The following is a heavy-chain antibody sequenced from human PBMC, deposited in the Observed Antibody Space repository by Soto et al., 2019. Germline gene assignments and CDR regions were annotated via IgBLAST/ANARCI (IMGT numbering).Heavy chain of an antibody. CDR2: VSYRGRS. V-gene: IGHV4-39*01. Sequence: SETLSLTCSVSGGSDTISTNYSGWIRNPPRKGLERLRSVSYRGRSYSKSSDKSRVTISVDTSKNRFSLSLNSLAASDTAVYFCAGRRTTVPSQAYFGYGGPGGRVGVSA. CDR1: GGSDTISTNY. D-gene: IGHD4-4*01. J-gene: IGHJ4*02. CDR3: AGRRTTVPSQAYFGY.